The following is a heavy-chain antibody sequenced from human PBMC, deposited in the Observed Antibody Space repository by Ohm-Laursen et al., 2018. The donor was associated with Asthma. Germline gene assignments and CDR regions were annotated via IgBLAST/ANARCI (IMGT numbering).Heavy chain of an antibody. V-gene: IGHV1-69*13. J-gene: IGHJ6*02. D-gene: IGHD3-9*01. CDR2: IIPIFGTA. Sequence: SVKVSCKVSGGTFSSYAISWVRQAPGQGLEWMGGIIPIFGTANYAQKFQGRVTITADESTSTAYMELSSLRSEDTAVYYCARGIYDILTGATPNYYYGMDVWGQGTTVTVSS. CDR3: ARGIYDILTGATPNYYYGMDV. CDR1: GGTFSSYA.